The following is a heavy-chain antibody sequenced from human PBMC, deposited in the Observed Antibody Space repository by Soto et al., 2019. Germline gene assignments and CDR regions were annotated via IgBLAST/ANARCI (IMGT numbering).Heavy chain of an antibody. J-gene: IGHJ6*02. CDR1: GGSFSGNY. CDR2: FSDSGST. CDR3: ARGNFYYGLDV. Sequence: QVQLQQWGAGLLKPSETLSLICAVYGGSFSGNYWSWIRQPPGKGLEWIGEFSDSGSTNYNPSLKGRVTISEDMSKSQFSLKLSSVTAADTAVYYCARGNFYYGLDVWGQGTTVTVSS. V-gene: IGHV4-34*01.